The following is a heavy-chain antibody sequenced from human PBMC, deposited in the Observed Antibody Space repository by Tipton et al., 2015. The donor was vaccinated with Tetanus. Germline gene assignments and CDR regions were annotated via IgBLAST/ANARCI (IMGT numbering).Heavy chain of an antibody. CDR3: AREHSTYYYDSSGSPDY. CDR1: GGSFSGYY. V-gene: IGHV4-34*01. Sequence: LSCAVYGGSFSGYYWSWIRQPPGKGLEWIGEINHSGSTNYNPSLKSRVTISVDTSKNQFSLKLSSVTAADTAVYYCAREHSTYYYDSSGSPDYWGQGTLVTVSS. J-gene: IGHJ4*02. D-gene: IGHD3-22*01. CDR2: INHSGST.